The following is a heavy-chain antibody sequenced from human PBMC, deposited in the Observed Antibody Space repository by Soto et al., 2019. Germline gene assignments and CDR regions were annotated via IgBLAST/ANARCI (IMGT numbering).Heavy chain of an antibody. J-gene: IGHJ3*02. D-gene: IGHD1-26*01. CDR2: IWYDGSNK. CDR3: ARVGGLGGATRAFDI. V-gene: IGHV3-33*01. CDR1: GFTFSSYG. Sequence: PGGSLRLSCAASGFTFSSYGMHWVRQAPGKGLEWVAVIWYDGSNKYYADSVKGRFAISRDNSKNTLYLQMNSLRAEDTAVYYCARVGGLGGATRAFDIWGQGTMVTVSS.